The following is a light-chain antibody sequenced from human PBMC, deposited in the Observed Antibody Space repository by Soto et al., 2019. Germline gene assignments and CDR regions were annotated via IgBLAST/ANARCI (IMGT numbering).Light chain of an antibody. Sequence: QSALTQPRSVSGSPGQSVTISCTGTSSDVGGYNYVSWYQQHPGKAPKLMIYDVSKRPSGVPDRFSGSKSGNTASLTISGLQAEDEADYYCCSYAGSYNYVFGTGTKLTRP. CDR1: SSDVGGYNY. J-gene: IGLJ1*01. CDR3: CSYAGSYNYV. V-gene: IGLV2-11*01. CDR2: DVS.